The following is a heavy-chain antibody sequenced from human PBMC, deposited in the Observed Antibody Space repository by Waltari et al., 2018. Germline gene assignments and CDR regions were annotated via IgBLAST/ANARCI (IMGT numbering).Heavy chain of an antibody. J-gene: IGHJ4*02. CDR2: ISPDGTKT. V-gene: IGHV3-74*01. CDR1: GLTFSSDW. Sequence: EVPLVESGGDLVQPGGSLRLSCATSGLTFSSDWITWVRQPSGKGLVWVSRISPDGTKTYYADSVKGRFSISRDNAKNTLYLQMNTLKVEDTATYYCVRNDGSVYGKFDCWGQGTPVTVSS. D-gene: IGHD1-1*01. CDR3: VRNDGSVYGKFDC.